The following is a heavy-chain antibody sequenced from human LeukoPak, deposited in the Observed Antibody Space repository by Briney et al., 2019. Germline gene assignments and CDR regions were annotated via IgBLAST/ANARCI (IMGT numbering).Heavy chain of an antibody. CDR1: GFTLSKHW. CDR2: IKQDGSEK. D-gene: IGHD3-22*01. CDR3: AKDQSDYYDSSMGFDY. V-gene: IGHV3-7*03. J-gene: IGHJ4*02. Sequence: GGSLRLSCAASGFTLSKHWMTWVRQAPGKGLECVAIIKQDGSEKYYVNSVKGRFTISRDNAKNSLYLQMNSLRVEDTAVYYCAKDQSDYYDSSMGFDYWGQGTLVTVSS.